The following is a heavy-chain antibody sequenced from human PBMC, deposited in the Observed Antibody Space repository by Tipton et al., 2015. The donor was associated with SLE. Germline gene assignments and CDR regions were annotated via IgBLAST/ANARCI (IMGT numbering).Heavy chain of an antibody. Sequence: TLSLTCTVSGGSISNYFWSWIRQPPGKGLEWIGYIHTTGSTNFNPSLKSRVTIPVDTSKNQFSLNLTSVTAADTAVYYCASHDIVVQNWGQGTLVTVSS. CDR2: IHTTGST. CDR3: ASHDIVVQN. V-gene: IGHV4-4*09. J-gene: IGHJ4*02. CDR1: GGSISNYF. D-gene: IGHD2-15*01.